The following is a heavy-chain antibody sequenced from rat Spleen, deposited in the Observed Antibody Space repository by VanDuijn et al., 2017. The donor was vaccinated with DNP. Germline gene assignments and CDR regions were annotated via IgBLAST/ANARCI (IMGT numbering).Heavy chain of an antibody. D-gene: IGHD4-3*01. CDR1: GFTFSAYY. V-gene: IGHV5-22*01. CDR2: IGSPAYAP. CDR3: VRWNSGHFDY. Sequence: EVQLVESGGGLVQPGRSLKLSCAASGFTFSAYYVAWVRQAPAKGLEWVAYIGSPAYAPYYGDSVKGRFTISRDNAKSTLYLQINSLRSEDMATYYCVRWNSGHFDYWGQGVMVTVSS. J-gene: IGHJ2*01.